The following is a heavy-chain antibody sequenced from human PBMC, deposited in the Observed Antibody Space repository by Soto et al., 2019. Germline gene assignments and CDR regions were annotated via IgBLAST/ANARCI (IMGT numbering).Heavy chain of an antibody. J-gene: IGHJ3*02. CDR1: GFTFSDYY. V-gene: IGHV3-11*06. CDR3: ARGDTPMITGMDSFDI. CDR2: ISSRSSYT. Sequence: GGSLRLSCAASGFTFSDYYMSWIRQAPGKGLEWVSHISSRSSYTNYADSVKGRFTISRDNAKNTLYLQMNRLRADDTAVYFCARGDTPMITGMDSFDIWGQGTMVTVSS. D-gene: IGHD5-18*01.